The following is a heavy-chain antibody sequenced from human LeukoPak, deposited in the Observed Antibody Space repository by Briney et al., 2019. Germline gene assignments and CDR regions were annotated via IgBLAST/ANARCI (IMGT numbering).Heavy chain of an antibody. J-gene: IGHJ4*02. Sequence: GGSLRLSCAASGFTFSSYAMSWVRQAPGKGLEWVSAISGSGGSTYYADSVKGRFTISRDNSKNTLYLQMNSLRAEDTAVYCCAKDKGRVGATTPYYFDYWGQGTLVTVSS. D-gene: IGHD1-26*01. CDR2: ISGSGGST. CDR1: GFTFSSYA. V-gene: IGHV3-23*01. CDR3: AKDKGRVGATTPYYFDY.